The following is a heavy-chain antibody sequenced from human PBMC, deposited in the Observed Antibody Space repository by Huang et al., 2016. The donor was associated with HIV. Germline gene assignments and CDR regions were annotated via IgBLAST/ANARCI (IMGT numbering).Heavy chain of an antibody. J-gene: IGHJ1*01. CDR1: GFIFSNYG. CDR2: ISYDGSNK. V-gene: IGHV3-30*03. CDR3: ALKGDSSGWEYFRH. D-gene: IGHD6-19*01. Sequence: QVQLVESGGGVVQPGRSLRLSCAASGFIFSNYGMHWVRQAPGKGLEWVAIISYDGSNKYYTDSGKGRVSISRDNSKNTLYLQMNSLRAEDTAVYYCALKGDSSGWEYFRHWGQGTLVTVSS.